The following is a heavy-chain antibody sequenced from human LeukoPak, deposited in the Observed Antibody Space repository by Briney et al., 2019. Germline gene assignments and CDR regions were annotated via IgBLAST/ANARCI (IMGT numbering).Heavy chain of an antibody. Sequence: SETLSLTCTVSGGSISSGSYYWSWIRQPAGKGLEWIGRIYTSGSTNYNPSLESRVTISVDTSKNQFSLKLSSVTAADTAVYYCARVLVLGISWFDYWGQGTLVTVSS. J-gene: IGHJ4*02. CDR3: ARVLVLGISWFDY. CDR2: IYTSGST. V-gene: IGHV4-61*02. CDR1: GGSISSGSYY. D-gene: IGHD7-27*01.